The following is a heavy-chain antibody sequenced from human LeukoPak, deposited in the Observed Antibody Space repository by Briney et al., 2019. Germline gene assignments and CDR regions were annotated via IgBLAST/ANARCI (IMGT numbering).Heavy chain of an antibody. J-gene: IGHJ4*02. V-gene: IGHV3-23*01. CDR3: ARVGDEVAYTRGYLDY. D-gene: IGHD3-16*01. CDR2: ISGSGDGT. CDR1: GFTFSAYA. Sequence: GGSLRLSCEASGFTFSAYAMTWVRQAPGKGLEWISSISGSGDGTYYADSVKGRFTISRDNSKNTLYLQMNSLRAEDTAVYYCARVGDEVAYTRGYLDYWGQGTLVTVSS.